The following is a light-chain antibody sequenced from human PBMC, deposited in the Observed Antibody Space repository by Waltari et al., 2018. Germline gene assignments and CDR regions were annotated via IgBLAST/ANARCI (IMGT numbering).Light chain of an antibody. CDR2: MAS. J-gene: IGKJ1*01. CDR1: QNLDRL. V-gene: IGKV1-5*03. Sequence: TQSPSTLSAFVGDKVTTTCRASQNLDRLLAWYQQKPGKAPRLLIYMASNLESGVPSRFSGSGSGTEFTLTINSLQPDDFATYYCQQYINYWTFGQGTKVQ. CDR3: QQYINYWT.